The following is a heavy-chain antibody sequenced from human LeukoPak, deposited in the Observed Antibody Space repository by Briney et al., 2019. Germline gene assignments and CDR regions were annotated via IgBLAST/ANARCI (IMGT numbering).Heavy chain of an antibody. CDR2: IYSGGTT. V-gene: IGHV3-53*01. Sequence: PGGSLRLSCAVSGFTFSDSYMTWLRQAPGKGLEWVSVIYSGGTTYYADSVKGRFTISRDNSENTLYLQLNSLRAEDTAIYYCARGGGYASCWGQGTLVTVSS. CDR3: ARGGGYASC. CDR1: GFTFSDSY. J-gene: IGHJ4*02. D-gene: IGHD2-2*01.